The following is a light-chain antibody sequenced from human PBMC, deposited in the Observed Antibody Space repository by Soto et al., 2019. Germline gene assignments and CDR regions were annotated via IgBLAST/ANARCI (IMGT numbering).Light chain of an antibody. Sequence: QSALTQPASVSGSPGQSITISCTETSSDVVGYNYVSWYQQHPGKAPKFLIYEVSRRPFGVPDRFSGSKSGNTASLTVSGLQAEDEADYYCSSHAGSNNLVFGGGTKLTVL. CDR1: SSDVVGYNY. CDR2: EVS. J-gene: IGLJ3*02. V-gene: IGLV2-8*01. CDR3: SSHAGSNNLV.